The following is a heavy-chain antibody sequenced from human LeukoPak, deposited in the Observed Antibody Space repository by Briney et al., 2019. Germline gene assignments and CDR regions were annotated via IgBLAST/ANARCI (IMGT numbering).Heavy chain of an antibody. Sequence: PSETLSLTCTVSGDSISSYYWSWIRQPPGKGLEWIAYIYFSGSTNYNPSLKSRVTISVDKSKNQFSLKLSSVTAADTAVYYCARGGYGGGPDYWGQGTLVTVSS. CDR2: IYFSGST. J-gene: IGHJ4*02. CDR3: ARGGYGGGPDY. V-gene: IGHV4-59*12. D-gene: IGHD4-23*01. CDR1: GDSISSYY.